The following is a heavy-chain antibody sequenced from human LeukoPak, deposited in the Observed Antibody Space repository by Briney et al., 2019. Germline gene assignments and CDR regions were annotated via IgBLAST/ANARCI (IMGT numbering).Heavy chain of an antibody. Sequence: PSETLSLTCTVSGGSISSSGFYWGWIRQPPGKGLEWIGSIYHSGSTYYNPSLESRVTISVDKSKNQFSLKLRFVTAADTAVYYCARRTRGITISPWGQGTLVTVSS. CDR1: GGSISSSGFY. J-gene: IGHJ5*02. CDR3: ARRTRGITISP. D-gene: IGHD3-3*01. CDR2: IYHSGST. V-gene: IGHV4-39*01.